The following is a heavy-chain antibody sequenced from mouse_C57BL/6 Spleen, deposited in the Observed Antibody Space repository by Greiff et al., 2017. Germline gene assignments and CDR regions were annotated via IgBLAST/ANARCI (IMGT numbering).Heavy chain of an antibody. CDR3: ARYYGSPYWYFDV. Sequence: QVQLQQPGAELVMPGASVKMSCKASGYTFTSYWMHWVKQRPGQGLEWIGEIDPSDSYTNYNQKFKGKSTMTVDKSSSTAYMQLSSLTSEDSAVYYCARYYGSPYWYFDVWGTGTTVTVSS. CDR1: GYTFTSYW. V-gene: IGHV1-69*01. D-gene: IGHD1-1*01. CDR2: IDPSDSYT. J-gene: IGHJ1*03.